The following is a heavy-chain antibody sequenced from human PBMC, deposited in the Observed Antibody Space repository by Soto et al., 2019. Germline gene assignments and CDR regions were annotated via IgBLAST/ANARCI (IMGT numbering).Heavy chain of an antibody. J-gene: IGHJ1*01. CDR3: ARDPSAGPYCGGDCYSK. Sequence: QVQLVESGGGLVKPGGSLRLSCAASGFTFSDYYMSWIRQAPGKGLEWVSYISSSSSYTNYADSVKGRFTISRDNAKKSLYLHMNSLRAEDTAVYYCARDPSAGPYCGGDCYSKWCQGTLVPVSS. CDR2: ISSSSSYT. D-gene: IGHD2-21*02. CDR1: GFTFSDYY. V-gene: IGHV3-11*06.